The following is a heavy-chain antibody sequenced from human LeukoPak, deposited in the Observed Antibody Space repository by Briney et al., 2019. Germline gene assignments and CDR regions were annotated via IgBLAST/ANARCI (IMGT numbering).Heavy chain of an antibody. CDR3: AKCSSNCSSPFDP. D-gene: IGHD1-1*01. CDR2: IGGGGGEI. J-gene: IGHJ5*02. Sequence: TGGSLRLSCIASVCSFNSYSMTWVRKAPWKGLEWVSAIGGGGGEIHYADSVKGRFTISRDNSKNALYLQMNSLRPEDTAVYYCAKCSSNCSSPFDPWGQGTLVTVSS. CDR1: VCSFNSYS. V-gene: IGHV3-23*01.